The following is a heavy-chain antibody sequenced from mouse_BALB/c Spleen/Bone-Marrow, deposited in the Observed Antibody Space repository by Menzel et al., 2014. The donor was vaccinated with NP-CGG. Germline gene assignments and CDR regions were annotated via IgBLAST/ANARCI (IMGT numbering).Heavy chain of an antibody. CDR3: ARLGYYGGFAY. J-gene: IGHJ3*01. CDR2: INPDSSTI. V-gene: IGHV4-1*02. Sequence: DVHLVESGGGLVQPGRSLKISCAASGFDFSGFWMGWVRLAPGKGLEWIGEINPDSSTINYTPSLKDRFIISRDNAKNTLYLQMSKVRSEDTALYYCARLGYYGGFAYWGQGTLVTVSA. CDR1: GFDFSGFW. D-gene: IGHD2-3*01.